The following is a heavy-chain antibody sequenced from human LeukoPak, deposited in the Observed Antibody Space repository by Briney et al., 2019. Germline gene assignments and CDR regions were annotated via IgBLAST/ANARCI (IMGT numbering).Heavy chain of an antibody. J-gene: IGHJ4*02. CDR1: GFTFSTYA. Sequence: GGSLRLSCAASGFTFSTYAMGWVRQAPGKGLEWVSAISGSGGTTFYADSVKGRFTLSRDNSKNTLYLQMNSLRAEDTAVYYCAKAPRGGSYYFDFWGQGTVVTVSS. V-gene: IGHV3-23*01. CDR3: AKAPRGGSYYFDF. CDR2: ISGSGGTT. D-gene: IGHD1-26*01.